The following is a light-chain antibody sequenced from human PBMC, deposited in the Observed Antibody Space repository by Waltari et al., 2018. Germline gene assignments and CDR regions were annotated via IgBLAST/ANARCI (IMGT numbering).Light chain of an antibody. CDR2: KVS. CDR1: QSLVHSDGHTY. J-gene: IGKJ1*01. Sequence: DVVMTQSPLSLPVTLGQSASISCRSSQSLVHSDGHTYLNWFQQRPGQSPRRLIYKVSRRDSGVPDRFSGSGSGTDFTLKISRVEAADVGVYYCMQGTEWPRTFGQGTKVQIK. V-gene: IGKV2-30*02. CDR3: MQGTEWPRT.